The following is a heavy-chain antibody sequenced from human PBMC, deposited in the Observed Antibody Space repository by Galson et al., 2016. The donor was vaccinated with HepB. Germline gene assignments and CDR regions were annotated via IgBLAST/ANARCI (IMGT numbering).Heavy chain of an antibody. CDR1: GASISHRSSF. J-gene: IGHJ4*02. CDR3: ASTHWDVVVVNY. CDR2: IYYSGSA. D-gene: IGHD2-15*01. Sequence: LSLTCTISGASISHRSSFWGWIRQAPGKGLEWIGSIYYSGSAYYNPSLKSRVTLSVDTSKSQFALKMTSVTAADTAVYYCASTHWDVVVVNYWGQGTLVTVSS. V-gene: IGHV4-39*01.